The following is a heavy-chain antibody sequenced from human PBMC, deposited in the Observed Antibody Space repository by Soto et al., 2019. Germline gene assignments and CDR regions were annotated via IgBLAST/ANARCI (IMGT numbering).Heavy chain of an antibody. CDR1: GGSFSGYY. J-gene: IGHJ4*02. CDR3: ARSSVRGWSY. Sequence: PSETLSLTCAVYGGSFSGYYWTWIRQPPGKGLEWIGEITHSGSTNYNPSLESRVTISVDTSKNQFSLNLNSVTAADTAVYYCARSSVRGWSYWGQGTLVTVSS. V-gene: IGHV4-34*01. D-gene: IGHD3-10*02. CDR2: ITHSGST.